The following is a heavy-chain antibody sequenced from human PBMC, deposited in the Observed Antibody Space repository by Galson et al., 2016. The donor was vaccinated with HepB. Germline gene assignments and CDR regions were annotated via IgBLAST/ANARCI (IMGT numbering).Heavy chain of an antibody. Sequence: LRLSCAASGIPFTSYWMSWVRQAPGKGLEWLANIKGDGSEMYYVDSVKGRFTISRDRVEKSLSLQMNSLRAEDTAIYYCAVAAGYSSDYWGQGTLVIVSS. D-gene: IGHD2-15*01. V-gene: IGHV3-7*03. CDR3: AVAAGYSSDY. CDR1: GIPFTSYW. J-gene: IGHJ4*02. CDR2: IKGDGSEM.